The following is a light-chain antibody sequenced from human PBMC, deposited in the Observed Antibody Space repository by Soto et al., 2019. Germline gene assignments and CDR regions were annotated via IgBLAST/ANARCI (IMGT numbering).Light chain of an antibody. CDR2: DAS. CDR1: QSVSSY. Sequence: EIVLTQSPATLSLSPGERPTLSCRASQSVSSYLAWYQQKPGQAPRLLIYDASVRATGIPARFSGSGSGTDFTLTISSLEPEDFAVYYCQEGTYWPAFGGGTKVDNK. J-gene: IGKJ4*01. V-gene: IGKV3-11*01. CDR3: QEGTYWPA.